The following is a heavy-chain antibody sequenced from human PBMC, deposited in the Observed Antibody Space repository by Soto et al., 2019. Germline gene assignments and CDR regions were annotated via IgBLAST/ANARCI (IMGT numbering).Heavy chain of an antibody. D-gene: IGHD3-22*01. J-gene: IGHJ4*02. V-gene: IGHV1-69*01. CDR2: IIPIFGTA. CDR1: GGTFSSYA. Sequence: QVQLVQSGAEVKKPGSSVKVSCKASGGTFSSYAISWVRQAPGQGLEWMGGIIPIFGTANYAQKFQGRVTITADESTSTAYMELSSLRSEDTAVYYCAWAGIGYDSSGYYPYYFDYWGQGTLVTVSS. CDR3: AWAGIGYDSSGYYPYYFDY.